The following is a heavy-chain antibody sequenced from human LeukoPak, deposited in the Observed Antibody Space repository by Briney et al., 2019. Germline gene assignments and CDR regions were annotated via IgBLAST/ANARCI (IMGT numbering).Heavy chain of an antibody. CDR2: IKQDGSDK. J-gene: IGHJ4*02. CDR3: AILRGGNY. D-gene: IGHD3-10*01. Sequence: PGGSLRLSCAGSGIPSSSYLMTWVRQAPGKGLEWVANIKQDGSDKYYVDSVKGRFTISRDNAQNSLHLQMNSLRVEDTAVYYCAILRGGNYWGQGALVTVSS. V-gene: IGHV3-7*02. CDR1: GIPSSSYL.